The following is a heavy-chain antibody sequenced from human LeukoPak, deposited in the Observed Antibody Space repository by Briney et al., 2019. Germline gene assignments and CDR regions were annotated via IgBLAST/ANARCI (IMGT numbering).Heavy chain of an antibody. CDR3: ARDKQGSNDY. Sequence: GGSLRLSCAASGFTFSSYAMHWVRQAPGKGLEWVAVISYDGSNKYYADSVKGRFTISRDNSKNTLYLQMNSLRAEDTAVYYCARDKQGSNDYWGQGTLVTVSS. CDR1: GFTFSSYA. CDR2: ISYDGSNK. D-gene: IGHD5/OR15-5a*01. V-gene: IGHV3-30-3*01. J-gene: IGHJ4*02.